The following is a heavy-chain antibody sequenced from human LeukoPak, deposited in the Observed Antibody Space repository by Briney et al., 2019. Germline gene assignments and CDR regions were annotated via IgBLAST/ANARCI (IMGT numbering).Heavy chain of an antibody. D-gene: IGHD5-24*01. J-gene: IGHJ4*02. CDR3: AREAEMATITLDY. CDR1: GYTFTSYA. Sequence: ASVEVSCKASGYTFTSYAMNWVRQAPGQGLERMGWINTNTGNPTYAQGFTGRFVFSLDTSVSTAYLQISSLKAEDTAVCYCAREAEMATITLDYWGQGTLVTVSS. CDR2: INTNTGNP. V-gene: IGHV7-4-1*02.